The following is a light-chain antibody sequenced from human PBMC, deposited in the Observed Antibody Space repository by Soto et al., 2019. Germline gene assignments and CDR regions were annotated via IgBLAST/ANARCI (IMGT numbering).Light chain of an antibody. CDR2: KAS. CDR1: QSISSW. Sequence: DIQMTQSPSTLSASVGDRVTITCRASQSISSWLAWYQQKPGKAPKLLIYKASSLESGVPSRFSGSGSGTEFTLPISSLQPDDFATYYCQQYNSYWGTFGQGTKVDIK. V-gene: IGKV1-5*03. J-gene: IGKJ1*01. CDR3: QQYNSYWGT.